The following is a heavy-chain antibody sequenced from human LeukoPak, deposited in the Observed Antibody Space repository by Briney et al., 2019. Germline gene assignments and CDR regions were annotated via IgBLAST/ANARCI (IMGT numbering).Heavy chain of an antibody. CDR2: INPSDGST. J-gene: IGHJ5*02. Sequence: GASVKVSCKASGYTFTSYYIHLVRQAPGQGFEWMAIINPSDGSTTNSQKFQGRVTMTRDMSTSTDYMELSSLRSEDTAIYYCARDNSVGDNAWWFDPWGQGTLVTVSS. V-gene: IGHV1-46*01. CDR1: GYTFTSYY. CDR3: ARDNSVGDNAWWFDP. D-gene: IGHD1-26*01.